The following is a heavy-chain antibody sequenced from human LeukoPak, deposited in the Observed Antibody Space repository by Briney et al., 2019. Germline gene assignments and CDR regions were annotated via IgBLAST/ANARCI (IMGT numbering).Heavy chain of an antibody. CDR1: GGSISSNDYY. V-gene: IGHV4-39*01. Sequence: SETLSLTCTVSGGSISSNDYYWDWIRQPPGKGLEWIGNVHYSGKTYYNPSLKSRVTISVDTSRNQFSLRLSSVTAADTAVYYFSRHPRPKNWFDPWGQGILVTFSS. CDR2: VHYSGKT. CDR3: SRHPRPKNWFDP. J-gene: IGHJ5*02.